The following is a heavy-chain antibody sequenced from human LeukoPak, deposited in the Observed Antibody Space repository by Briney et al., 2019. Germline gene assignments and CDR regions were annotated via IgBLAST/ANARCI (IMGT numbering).Heavy chain of an antibody. V-gene: IGHV3-74*01. D-gene: IGHD3-10*01. Sequence: GGSLKLSCAASGFSFSGSAIHWVRQAPGKGLVWVSRINSDGSYTDYADSVKGRFTISRDNAKNTLYLQMNSLRAEDTAVYYCARVTTTYYGSFDYWGQGTLVTVSS. CDR2: INSDGSYT. CDR3: ARVTTTYYGSFDY. J-gene: IGHJ4*02. CDR1: GFSFSGSA.